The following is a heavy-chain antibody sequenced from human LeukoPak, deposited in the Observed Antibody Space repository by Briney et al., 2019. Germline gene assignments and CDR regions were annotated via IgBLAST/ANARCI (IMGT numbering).Heavy chain of an antibody. Sequence: GGSLRLSCAASGFTFSSYAMSWVRQAPGKGLEWVSAISGSGGSTYYADSVKGRFTISRDNSKNTLYLQMNSLRAEDTAVYYCAKDQVSSGYHLPYYFDYWGQGTLVTVSS. J-gene: IGHJ4*02. CDR3: AKDQVSSGYHLPYYFDY. CDR1: GFTFSSYA. D-gene: IGHD5-12*01. V-gene: IGHV3-23*01. CDR2: ISGSGGST.